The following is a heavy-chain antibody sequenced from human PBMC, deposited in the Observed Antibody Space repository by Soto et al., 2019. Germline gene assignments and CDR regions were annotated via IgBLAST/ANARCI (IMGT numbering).Heavy chain of an antibody. CDR3: AREIHYYGSGRTV. V-gene: IGHV3-7*05. CDR2: IKQDGSEK. Sequence: GGSLRLSCAASGFTFSSYWMSWVRQAPGKGLEWVANIKQDGSEKYYVDSVKGRFTISRDNAKNSLYLQMNSLRAEDTAVYYCAREIHYYGSGRTVWGQGTLVTVSS. D-gene: IGHD3-10*01. J-gene: IGHJ4*02. CDR1: GFTFSSYW.